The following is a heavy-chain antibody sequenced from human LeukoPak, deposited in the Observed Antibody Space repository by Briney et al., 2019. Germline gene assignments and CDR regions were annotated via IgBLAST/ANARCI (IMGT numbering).Heavy chain of an antibody. J-gene: IGHJ4*02. CDR2: IYYSGST. D-gene: IGHD5-18*01. CDR1: GGSISSGGYY. Sequence: SETLSLTCTVSGGSISSGGYYWSWIRQHPGKGLEWIGYIYYSGSTYYNPSLKSRVTISVDTSKNQFSLKLSSVTAADTAVYYCARDRRVSMVTDYWGQGTLVTVSS. V-gene: IGHV4-31*03. CDR3: ARDRRVSMVTDY.